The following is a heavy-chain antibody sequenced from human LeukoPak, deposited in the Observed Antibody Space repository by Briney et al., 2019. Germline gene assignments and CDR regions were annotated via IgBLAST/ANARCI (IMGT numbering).Heavy chain of an antibody. CDR1: GYTFTSYD. CDR2: MNPNSGNT. J-gene: IGHJ5*02. V-gene: IGHV1-8*01. CDR3: ARGRSWFGELYNWSDP. Sequence: ASVKVSCKASGYTFTSYDINWVRQATGQGLEWMGWMNPNSGNTGYAQKFQGRVTMTRNTSISTAYMELSSLRSEDTAVYYCARGRSWFGELYNWSDPWGQGTLVTVSS. D-gene: IGHD3-10*01.